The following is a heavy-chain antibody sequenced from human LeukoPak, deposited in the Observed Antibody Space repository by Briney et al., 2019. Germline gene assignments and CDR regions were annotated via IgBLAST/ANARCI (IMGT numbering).Heavy chain of an antibody. CDR2: ISYDGSNK. CDR1: GFAFSRYG. D-gene: IGHD1-26*01. Sequence: PGRSLRLSCAASGFAFSRYGMNWVRQAPGRGLEWVAVISYDGSNKYYADSVKGRFTISRDNSNNTLYLQMNSLRAADTAVYYCAKLVVGATTQFDYWGQGTLVTVSS. CDR3: AKLVVGATTQFDY. J-gene: IGHJ4*02. V-gene: IGHV3-30*18.